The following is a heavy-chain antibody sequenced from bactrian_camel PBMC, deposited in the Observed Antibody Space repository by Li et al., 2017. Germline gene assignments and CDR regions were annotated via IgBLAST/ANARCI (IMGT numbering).Heavy chain of an antibody. CDR2: IRIDSRVA. D-gene: IGHD1*01. Sequence: HVQLVESGGGSVQAGGSLRLTCAASGYTYSNYCMGWFRQAPGKEREGVAAIRIDSRVAYYADSGKGRFTISLDNVETTVNLQMNSLEPEDSAMYFCASSHPTLPGACALDTTFPYWGQGTQVTVS. CDR3: ASSHPTLPGACALDTTFPY. V-gene: IGHV3S6*01. J-gene: IGHJ4*01. CDR1: GYTYSNYC.